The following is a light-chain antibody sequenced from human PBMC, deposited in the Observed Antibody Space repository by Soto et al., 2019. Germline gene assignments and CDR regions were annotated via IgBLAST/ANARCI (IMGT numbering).Light chain of an antibody. CDR2: GAS. Sequence: EIVLTQSPATLSLSPGERATLSCRASQSVSSYLAWYQHKPGQAPRLLIYGASNRATDIPARFSGRGSGTDFTLTIASLEAGDSAIDYCQQRDKWPRTFGQRTKLEIK. J-gene: IGKJ2*01. CDR3: QQRDKWPRT. V-gene: IGKV3-11*01. CDR1: QSVSSY.